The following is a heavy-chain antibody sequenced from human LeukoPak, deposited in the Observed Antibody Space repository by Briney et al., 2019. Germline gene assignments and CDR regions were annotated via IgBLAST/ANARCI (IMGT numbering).Heavy chain of an antibody. J-gene: IGHJ6*03. D-gene: IGHD3-3*01. CDR2: IIPIFGTA. CDR3: ARGYDFWSGYYDYYYMDV. CDR1: GYTFTNYG. Sequence: GASVKVSCKASGYTFTNYGISWVRQAPGQGLEWMGGIIPIFGTANYAQKFQGRVTITADESTSTAYMELSSLRSEDTAVCYCARGYDFWSGYYDYYYMDVWGKGTTVTVSS. V-gene: IGHV1-69*13.